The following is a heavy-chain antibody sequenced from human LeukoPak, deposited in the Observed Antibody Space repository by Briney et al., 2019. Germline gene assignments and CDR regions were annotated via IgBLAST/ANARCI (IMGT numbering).Heavy chain of an antibody. V-gene: IGHV3-21*01. CDR2: ISRSSTYI. D-gene: IGHD3-10*01. CDR3: ARAQGSGSFYFDY. J-gene: IGHJ4*02. CDR1: GFTFSSYS. Sequence: GGSLRLSCAASGFTFSSYSMNWVRRAPGKGLEWVSSISRSSTYIYYADSVKGRFTISRDDARNSLYLQMNSLRAEDTAVYYCARAQGSGSFYFDYWGQGTLVTVSS.